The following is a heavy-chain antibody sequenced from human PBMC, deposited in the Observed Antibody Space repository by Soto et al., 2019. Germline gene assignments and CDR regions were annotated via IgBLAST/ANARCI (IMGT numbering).Heavy chain of an antibody. Sequence: QVQLQESGPGLVKPSETLSLTCTVSGGSVSSSSHYWSWIRQPPGKGLEWMGYIYYSGSTNYNPSLKSRVTISLDTSKNQFSLKLSSVTAADTAIYYCARDPATGGSGYPEYFQYWGQGTLVTVSS. J-gene: IGHJ1*01. CDR2: IYYSGST. V-gene: IGHV4-61*01. D-gene: IGHD3-22*01. CDR1: GGSVSSSSHY. CDR3: ARDPATGGSGYPEYFQY.